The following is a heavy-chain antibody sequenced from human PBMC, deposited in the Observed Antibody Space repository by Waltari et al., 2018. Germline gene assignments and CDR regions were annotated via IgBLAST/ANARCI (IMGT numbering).Heavy chain of an antibody. D-gene: IGHD6-13*01. J-gene: IGHJ4*02. V-gene: IGHV3-30*04. CDR3: ARETYSSRALDN. CDR1: GLTFSSHT. CDR2: ISFDFSTK. Sequence: HVQPVESGRGVVQPGGSLRLSCAAPGLTFSSHTMHWVRQAPGKGLEWVALISFDFSTKDYVDPVKGRFTISRDNSRNTVHLEMDNLRSDDTALYYCARETYSSRALDNWGQGTLVTVSS.